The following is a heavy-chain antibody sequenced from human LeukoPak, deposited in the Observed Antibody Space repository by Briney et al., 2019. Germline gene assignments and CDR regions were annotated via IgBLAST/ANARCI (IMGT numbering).Heavy chain of an antibody. D-gene: IGHD3-22*01. V-gene: IGHV1-18*01. J-gene: IGHJ4*02. Sequence: ASVKVSCKASGYTFTSYGISWVRQAPGQGLEWVGWISAYNGNTNYAQRLQGRVTMTTDTSTSTAYMELRSLRSDDTAVYYCARVEYYYDSSGYFPPDYWGQGTLVTVSP. CDR3: ARVEYYYDSSGYFPPDY. CDR2: ISAYNGNT. CDR1: GYTFTSYG.